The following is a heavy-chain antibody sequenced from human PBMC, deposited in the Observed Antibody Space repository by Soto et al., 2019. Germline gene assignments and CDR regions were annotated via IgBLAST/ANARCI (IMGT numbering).Heavy chain of an antibody. V-gene: IGHV3-48*01. D-gene: IGHD3-10*01. CDR3: ARVRLGEHQFDL. J-gene: IGHJ4*02. Sequence: GGSLRLSCAASGFAFSAYAMNWVRQAPGKGLEWFSYIGGSGGDIYYAGSVKGRFTVSRDNAKSSLFLQMTSLRAEDTALYYCARVRLGEHQFDLWGQGILVTVSS. CDR1: GFAFSAYA. CDR2: IGGSGGDI.